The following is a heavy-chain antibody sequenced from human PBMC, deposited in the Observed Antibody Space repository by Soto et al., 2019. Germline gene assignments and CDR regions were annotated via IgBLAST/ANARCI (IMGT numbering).Heavy chain of an antibody. J-gene: IGHJ5*02. D-gene: IGHD3-10*01. CDR2: ISTSGSTI. Sequence: GGSLRLSCAASGFTFSDFAMNWVRQAPGKGLEWVAYISTSGSTISYADSVKGRFTISRDNGKNSLYLQMNSLRAEDTAVYYCAKGLERLVWSWFDPRGQGTSVTVSS. CDR1: GFTFSDFA. V-gene: IGHV3-48*01. CDR3: AKGLERLVWSWFDP.